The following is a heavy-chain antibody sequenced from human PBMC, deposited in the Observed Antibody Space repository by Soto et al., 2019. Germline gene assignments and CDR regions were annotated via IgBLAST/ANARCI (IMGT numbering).Heavy chain of an antibody. CDR3: ARGLRGYVDY. V-gene: IGHV4-31*03. J-gene: IGHJ4*02. CDR2: IYYSGST. CDR1: GGSISSGGYY. D-gene: IGHD5-12*01. Sequence: QVQLQESGPGLVKPSQTLSLTCSVSGGSISSGGYYWSWIRQHPGKGLEWIGYIYYSGSTYYNPSRKSRVTISVDPSKNQFSLKLSSVTAADTAVYYCARGLRGYVDYWGQGTLVTVSS.